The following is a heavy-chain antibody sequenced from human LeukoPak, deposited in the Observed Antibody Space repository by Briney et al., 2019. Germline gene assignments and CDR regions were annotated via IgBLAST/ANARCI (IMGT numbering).Heavy chain of an antibody. Sequence: PGGSLRLSCAASGFTFSSYGMHWVRQAPGKGLEWVAFIRYDGSNKYYADSVKGRFTISRDNSKNTLYLQMNSLRAEDTAVFYCARDLGYSYNYNLDSWGQGTLVTVSS. CDR3: ARDLGYSYNYNLDS. V-gene: IGHV3-30*02. CDR2: IRYDGSNK. D-gene: IGHD5-18*01. CDR1: GFTFSSYG. J-gene: IGHJ4*02.